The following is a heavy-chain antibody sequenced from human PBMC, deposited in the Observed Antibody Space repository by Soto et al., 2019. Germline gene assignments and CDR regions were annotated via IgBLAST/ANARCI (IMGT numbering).Heavy chain of an antibody. J-gene: IGHJ6*02. V-gene: IGHV3-23*01. CDR3: AKVGFCGSSTSCPYYYYGMDV. D-gene: IGHD2-2*01. Sequence: EVQLLESGGGLVQPGGSLRLSCAASGFTFSSYAMSWVRQAPGKGLEWVSAISGSGGSTYYADSVKGRFTISRDNSKNTLYLQMNSLSAEDTAVYYCAKVGFCGSSTSCPYYYYGMDVWGQGTTVTVSS. CDR2: ISGSGGST. CDR1: GFTFSSYA.